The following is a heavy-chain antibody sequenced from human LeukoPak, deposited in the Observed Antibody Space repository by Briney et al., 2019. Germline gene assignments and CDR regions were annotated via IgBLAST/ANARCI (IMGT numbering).Heavy chain of an antibody. V-gene: IGHV3-23*01. J-gene: IGHJ4*02. Sequence: GGSLRLSCAASGFTFSSYAMTWVRQAPGKGLEWVSAISGSGGSTYYADSVKGRFTISRDNSKNTLYLQMNSLRAEDTAVYYYVKEIIKGNGWYYFEYWGQGTLVTVSS. D-gene: IGHD6-19*01. CDR1: GFTFSSYA. CDR2: ISGSGGST. CDR3: VKEIIKGNGWYYFEY.